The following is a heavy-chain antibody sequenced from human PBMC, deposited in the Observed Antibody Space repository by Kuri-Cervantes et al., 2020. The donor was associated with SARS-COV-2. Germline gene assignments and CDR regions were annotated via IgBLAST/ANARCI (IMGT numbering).Heavy chain of an antibody. Sequence: ASVKVSCKASGYTFTSYYMHWVRQAPGKGLEWMGGFDPEDGETIYAQKFQGRVTMTRDTSTTTAYMELSSLTSEDTAIYYCYCAPKEGFDSWGQGTLVTVSS. V-gene: IGHV1-24*01. CDR1: GYTFTSYY. CDR3: YCAPKEGFDS. D-gene: IGHD2-21*01. CDR2: FDPEDGET. J-gene: IGHJ4*02.